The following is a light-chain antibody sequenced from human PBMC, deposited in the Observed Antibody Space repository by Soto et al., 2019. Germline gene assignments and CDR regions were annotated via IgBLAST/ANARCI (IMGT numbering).Light chain of an antibody. V-gene: IGKV3-20*01. CDR3: QQSGSSPRT. CDR1: QSVSNVY. J-gene: IGKJ2*01. CDR2: DTS. Sequence: EIELTQSPGTLSSSPGERATLSCRASQSVSNVYLAWYQQKPGQAHRLLIYDTSSSDTGIPDRFSGSGSVTDFNLTISRLEPEYFAVYYCQQSGSSPRTFGQGTKLEIK.